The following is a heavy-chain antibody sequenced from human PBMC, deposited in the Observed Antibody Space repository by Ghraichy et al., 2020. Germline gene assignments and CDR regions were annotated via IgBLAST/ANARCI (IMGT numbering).Heavy chain of an antibody. J-gene: IGHJ4*02. V-gene: IGHV4-31*03. CDR1: GDSRSSGGYY. CDR2: IFYSGNS. D-gene: IGHD4-23*01. Sequence: TLSLTCTVSGDSRSSGGYYWSWIRQHPGKGLEWIGYIFYSGNSYYNPSLESRVLISEDTSKNQFSLRLTSVTAADTAVYYCTRGGYGGNSDFWGRGTLVTVSS. CDR3: TRGGYGGNSDF.